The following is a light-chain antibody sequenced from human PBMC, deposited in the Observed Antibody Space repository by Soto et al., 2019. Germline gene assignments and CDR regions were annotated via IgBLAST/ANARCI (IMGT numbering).Light chain of an antibody. CDR1: NIGSKS. V-gene: IGLV3-21*04. CDR3: QVWDSSSDRVV. Sequence: SYELTQPPSMSVAPGKTARISCGGSNIGSKSVHWYQQKPGQAPVLVIYDDSDRPSGIPERFSGSNSGNTATLTITRVEAGDEADYYCQVWDSSSDRVVFGGGTKLTVL. CDR2: DDS. J-gene: IGLJ2*01.